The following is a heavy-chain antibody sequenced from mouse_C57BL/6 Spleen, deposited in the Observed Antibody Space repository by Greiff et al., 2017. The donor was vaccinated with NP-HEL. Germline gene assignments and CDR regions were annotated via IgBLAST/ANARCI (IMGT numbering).Heavy chain of an antibody. J-gene: IGHJ2*01. CDR3: ARGGDYYFDY. CDR1: GFTFSDYG. CDR2: ISSGSSTI. V-gene: IGHV5-17*01. Sequence: EVQLVESGGGLVKPGGSLKLSCAASGFTFSDYGMHWVRQAPEKGLEWVAYISSGSSTIYYADTVKGRFTISRDNAKNTLFLQMTRLRSEDTAMYYCARGGDYYFDYWGQGTTLTVSS.